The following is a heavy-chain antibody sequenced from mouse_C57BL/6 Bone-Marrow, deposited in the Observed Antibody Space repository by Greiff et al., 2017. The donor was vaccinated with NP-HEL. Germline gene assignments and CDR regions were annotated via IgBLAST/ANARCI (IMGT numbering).Heavy chain of an antibody. CDR3: ARHVVRNYYYGSSQYYFDY. J-gene: IGHJ2*01. Sequence: EVMLVESGGDLVKPGGSLKLSCAASGFTLSSYGMSWVRQTPDKRLEWVATISSGGSYTYYPDSVKGRFTISRDNAKNTLYLQMRSLKSEDTAMYYCARHVVRNYYYGSSQYYFDYWGQGTTLTVSS. D-gene: IGHD1-1*01. V-gene: IGHV5-6*01. CDR1: GFTLSSYG. CDR2: ISSGGSYT.